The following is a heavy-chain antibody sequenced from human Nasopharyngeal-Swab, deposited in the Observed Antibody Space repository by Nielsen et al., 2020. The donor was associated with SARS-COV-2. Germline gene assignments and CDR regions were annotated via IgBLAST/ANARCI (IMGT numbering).Heavy chain of an antibody. D-gene: IGHD3-10*01. CDR2: IKQGGSEK. J-gene: IGHJ4*02. CDR1: GFTFSSYW. Sequence: GGSLRLSCAASGFTFSSYWMSWVRQAPGKGLEWVANIKQGGSEKYYVDSVKGRFTISRDNAKNSLYLQMNSLRAEDTAVYYCARGGRSRILWFGELLLVYWGQGTLVTVSS. V-gene: IGHV3-7*01. CDR3: ARGGRSRILWFGELLLVY.